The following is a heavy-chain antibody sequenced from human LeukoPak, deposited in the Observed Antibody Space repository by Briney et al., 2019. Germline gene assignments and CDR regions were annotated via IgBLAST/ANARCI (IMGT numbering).Heavy chain of an antibody. V-gene: IGHV3-23*01. CDR3: ASGPTVVSY. Sequence: GGSLRLSCAASGFTFSSYAMSWVRQAPGKGLEWVSAISGSGGSTYYADSVKGRFTISRDNAKNSLYLQMNSLRAEDTAVYYCASGPTVVSYWGQGTLVTVSS. J-gene: IGHJ4*02. D-gene: IGHD4-17*01. CDR2: ISGSGGST. CDR1: GFTFSSYA.